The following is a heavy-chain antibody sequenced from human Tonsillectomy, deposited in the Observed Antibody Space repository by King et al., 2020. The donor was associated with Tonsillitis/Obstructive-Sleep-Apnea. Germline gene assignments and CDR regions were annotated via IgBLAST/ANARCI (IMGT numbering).Heavy chain of an antibody. CDR1: GGSFSGYY. D-gene: IGHD3-22*01. V-gene: IGHV4-34*01. CDR3: AGDKHSGGYQGAY. CDR2: INHSGST. J-gene: IGHJ4*02. Sequence: VQLQQWGAGLLKPSETLSLTCAVYGGSFSGYYWSWIRQPPGKGLEWIGEINHSGSTNYNPSLKSRVTISVDTSKNQFSLKLSSVTAADTAVYYCAGDKHSGGYQGAYGAQGPLAPVPS.